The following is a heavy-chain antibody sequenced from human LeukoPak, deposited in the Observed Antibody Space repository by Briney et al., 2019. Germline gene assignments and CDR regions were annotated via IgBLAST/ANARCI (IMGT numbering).Heavy chain of an antibody. V-gene: IGHV1-18*01. CDR1: GYTFTSYG. D-gene: IGHD6-13*01. CDR3: ASSGSSWYVFDY. J-gene: IGHJ4*02. Sequence: ASEKFSCKASGYTFTSYGISWVRQPPGQGLEWMGWISAYNGNTNYAQKLQGRVTMTTDATTSTAYMELRSLRSDDTAVYYFASSGSSWYVFDYWGQGTLVTVSS. CDR2: ISAYNGNT.